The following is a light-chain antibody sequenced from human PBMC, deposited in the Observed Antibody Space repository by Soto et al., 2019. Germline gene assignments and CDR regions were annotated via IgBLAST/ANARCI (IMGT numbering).Light chain of an antibody. J-gene: IGKJ1*01. Sequence: PAESATLSCRASQTVSITYLTWYQQKPGQAPRLLIFGASKRATGIPDRFSGSGSGRDFTLTISNLQSEHVATYYCQQYENWPWTFGQGTKVDIK. CDR3: QQYENWPWT. CDR2: GAS. V-gene: IGKV3D-15*01. CDR1: QTVSITY.